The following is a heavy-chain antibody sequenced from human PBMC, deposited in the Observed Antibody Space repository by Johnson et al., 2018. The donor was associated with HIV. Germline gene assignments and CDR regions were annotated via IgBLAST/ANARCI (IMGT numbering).Heavy chain of an antibody. V-gene: IGHV3-30*02. D-gene: IGHD3-10*01. CDR2: IRYDGSNK. Sequence: QVQLVESGGGVVQPGGSLRLSCAASGFTFSSYGMHWVRQAPGKGLEWVAFIRYDGSNKYYADSVKGRFTISRDNSKNTLYLQMDSLRADDMAVYYCASYKSRGWAFDIWGQGTMVTVSS. J-gene: IGHJ3*02. CDR1: GFTFSSYG. CDR3: ASYKSRGWAFDI.